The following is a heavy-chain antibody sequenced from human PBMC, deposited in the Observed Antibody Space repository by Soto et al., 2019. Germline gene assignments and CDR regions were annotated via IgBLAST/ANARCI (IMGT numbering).Heavy chain of an antibody. CDR1: GSTYRMGT. D-gene: IGHD3-9*01. Sequence: QVQLVQSGAEVKKPGSSVKVSCKASGSTYRMGTITWVRQAPGQGPEWMGRIIPILGIANYAQKFQGRVTITADKSTNTAYMELSSLRSEDTAVYYCARGVNILTEDYYGMDVWGQGTTVTVSS. CDR3: ARGVNILTEDYYGMDV. CDR2: IIPILGIA. J-gene: IGHJ6*02. V-gene: IGHV1-69*02.